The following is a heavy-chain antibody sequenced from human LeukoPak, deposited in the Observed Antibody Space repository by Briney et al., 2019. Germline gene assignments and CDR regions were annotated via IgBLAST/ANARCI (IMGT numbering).Heavy chain of an antibody. Sequence: PSETLSLTCTVSGGSISSSSYYWSWIRQPPGKGLEWIGYIYYSGSTNYNPSLKSRVIISVDTSKNQFSLKLSSVTAADTAVYYCARIDYRDYYYGMDVWGQGTTVTVSS. J-gene: IGHJ6*02. CDR3: ARIDYRDYYYGMDV. CDR1: GGSISSSSYY. CDR2: IYYSGST. V-gene: IGHV4-61*01. D-gene: IGHD4-11*01.